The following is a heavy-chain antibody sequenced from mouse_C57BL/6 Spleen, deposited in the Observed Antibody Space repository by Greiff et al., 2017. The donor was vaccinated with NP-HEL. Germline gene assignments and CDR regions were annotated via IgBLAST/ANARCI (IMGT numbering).Heavy chain of an antibody. V-gene: IGHV1-80*01. Sequence: QVQLQQSGAELVKPGASVKIPCKASGYAFSSYWMNWVKQRPGKGLEWIGQIYPGDGDTNYNGKFKGKATLTADKSSSTAYMQLSSLTSEDSAVYFCARENYYGSRHFDYWGLGTTLTVSS. J-gene: IGHJ2*01. CDR1: GYAFSSYW. D-gene: IGHD1-1*01. CDR2: IYPGDGDT. CDR3: ARENYYGSRHFDY.